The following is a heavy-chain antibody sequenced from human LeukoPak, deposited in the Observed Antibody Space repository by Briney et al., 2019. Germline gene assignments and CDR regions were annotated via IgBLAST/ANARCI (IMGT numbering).Heavy chain of an antibody. CDR1: GGTFSSYA. CDR3: ARERGDDILTGYRTHFDY. Sequence: EASVKVSCKASGGTFSSYAISWVRQAPGQGLEWMGGIIPIFGTANYAQKFQGRVTITADESTSTAYMELSSLRSEDTAVYYCARERGDDILTGYRTHFDYWGQGTLVTVSS. V-gene: IGHV1-69*13. CDR2: IIPIFGTA. J-gene: IGHJ4*02. D-gene: IGHD3-9*01.